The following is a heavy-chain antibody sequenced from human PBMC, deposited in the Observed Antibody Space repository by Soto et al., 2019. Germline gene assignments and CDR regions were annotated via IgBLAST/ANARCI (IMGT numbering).Heavy chain of an antibody. CDR2: INAGNGNT. J-gene: IGHJ3*02. D-gene: IGHD2-8*01. CDR3: ARDIVLMVYALPHAFAI. Sequence: ASVKVSCKASGYTFTSYAMHWVRQAPGQRLEWMGWINAGNGNTKYSQKFQGRVTITRDTSASTAYMELSSLRSEDTAVYYCARDIVLMVYALPHAFAIWGQGTMVTVSS. V-gene: IGHV1-3*01. CDR1: GYTFTSYA.